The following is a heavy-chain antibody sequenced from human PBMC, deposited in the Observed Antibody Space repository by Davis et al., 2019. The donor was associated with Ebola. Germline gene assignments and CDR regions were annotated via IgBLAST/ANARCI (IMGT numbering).Heavy chain of an antibody. J-gene: IGHJ5*02. CDR1: GFTFSSYS. CDR2: ISSSSSYI. Sequence: PGGSLRLSCAASGFTFSSYSMNWVRQAPGKGLEWVSSISSSSSYIYYADSVKGRFTTSRDNAKNSLYLQMNSLRAEDTAVYYCASRKSITMVRGGIYWFDPWGQGTLVTVSS. D-gene: IGHD3-10*01. V-gene: IGHV3-21*04. CDR3: ASRKSITMVRGGIYWFDP.